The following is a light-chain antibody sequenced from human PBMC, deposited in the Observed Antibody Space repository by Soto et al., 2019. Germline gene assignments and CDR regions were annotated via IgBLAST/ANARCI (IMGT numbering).Light chain of an antibody. V-gene: IGKV3-20*01. CDR3: QQYDTSPRT. CDR1: QSVSSNY. Sequence: EVMLTQSPGTLSLSPGERATLSCRASQSVSSNYLAWYQQKSGQAPRLLIYGASNRATGIPDRFSGSGSGTYFTRTIRRLEPEDFAFYYCQQYDTSPRTFGQGTKVEFK. J-gene: IGKJ1*01. CDR2: GAS.